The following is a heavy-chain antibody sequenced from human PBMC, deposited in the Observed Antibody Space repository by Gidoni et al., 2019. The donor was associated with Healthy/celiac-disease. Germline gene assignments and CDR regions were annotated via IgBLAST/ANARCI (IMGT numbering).Heavy chain of an antibody. Sequence: QVQLQQWGAGLLKPSETLSLTCAVYGGSFSGYYWSWIRQPPGKGLEWIGEINHSGSTNYNPSLKSRVTISVDTSKNQFSLKLSSVTAADTAVYYCAREQIYSGYAKYYFDYWGQGTLVTVSS. D-gene: IGHD5-12*01. J-gene: IGHJ4*02. CDR1: GGSFSGYY. V-gene: IGHV4-34*01. CDR2: INHSGST. CDR3: AREQIYSGYAKYYFDY.